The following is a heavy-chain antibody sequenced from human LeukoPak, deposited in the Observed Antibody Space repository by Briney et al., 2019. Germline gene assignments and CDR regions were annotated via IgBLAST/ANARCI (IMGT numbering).Heavy chain of an antibody. CDR3: AKVSTFTGSSTDV. J-gene: IGHJ6*04. CDR1: GFTFDDYA. D-gene: IGHD2/OR15-2a*01. Sequence: GGSLRLSCAASGFTFDDYAMHWVRQAPGKGLELVSGISWNSATIGYADSVKGRFTISRDNAKNSLYLQTNSLRAEDTALYYCAKVSTFTGSSTDVWGKGTTVTVSS. CDR2: ISWNSATI. V-gene: IGHV3-9*01.